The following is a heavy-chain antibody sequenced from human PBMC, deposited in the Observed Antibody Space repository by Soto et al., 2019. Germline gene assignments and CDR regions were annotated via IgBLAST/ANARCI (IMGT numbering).Heavy chain of an antibody. CDR2: IFSSSNGI. V-gene: IGHV3-48*01. Sequence: EVQLVESGGGLVQPGGSLRLSCTASGFTFSSYSMNWVRQAPGKGLEWVSYIFSSSNGIYYPDSVKGRFTISRDNAKNTMYLQMISLRAEQTAVYYCARDWYVDDGIGPMGSSYYYYGLGVLGQGTTVTVSS. CDR3: ARDWYVDDGIGPMGSSYYYYGLGV. CDR1: GFTFSSYS. J-gene: IGHJ6*02. D-gene: IGHD3-22*01.